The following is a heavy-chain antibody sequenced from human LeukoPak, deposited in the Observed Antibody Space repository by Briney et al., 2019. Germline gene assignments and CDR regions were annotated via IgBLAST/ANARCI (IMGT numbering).Heavy chain of an antibody. J-gene: IGHJ6*03. Sequence: SETLSLTCTVSGGSISSGDYYWSWIRQPPGKGLEWIGYIYYSGSTYYNPSLKSRVTISVDTSKNQFSLKLSSVTAADTAVYYCARDSDYYYYMEVWGKGTTVTVSS. V-gene: IGHV4-30-4*08. CDR1: GGSISSGDYY. CDR3: ARDSDYYYYMEV. CDR2: IYYSGST. D-gene: IGHD2/OR15-2a*01.